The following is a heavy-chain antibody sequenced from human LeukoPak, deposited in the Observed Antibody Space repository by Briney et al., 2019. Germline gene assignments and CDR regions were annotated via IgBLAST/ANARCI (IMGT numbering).Heavy chain of an antibody. V-gene: IGHV3-7*01. Sequence: GGSLRLSCAASGFTFSSYWMSWVGQAPGKGLEWVANIKQDGSEKYYVDSVKGRFTISRDNAKNSLYLQMNSLRAEDTAVYYCASRRFLEWLSSPFDYWGQGTLVTVSS. D-gene: IGHD3-3*01. CDR3: ASRRFLEWLSSPFDY. J-gene: IGHJ4*02. CDR1: GFTFSSYW. CDR2: IKQDGSEK.